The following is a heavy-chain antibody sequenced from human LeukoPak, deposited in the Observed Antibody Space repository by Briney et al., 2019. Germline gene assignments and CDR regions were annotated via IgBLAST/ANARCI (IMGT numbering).Heavy chain of an antibody. CDR2: IVVGSGNT. CDR1: GFTFTSSA. Sequence: ASVKVSCKASGFTFTSSAVQWVRQARGQRLEWIGWIVVGSGNTNYAQKFQERVTITRDMSTSTAYMELSSLRSEDTAVYYCAADGTHSSGYSYRVHFDYWGQGTLVTVSS. V-gene: IGHV1-58*01. CDR3: AADGTHSSGYSYRVHFDY. D-gene: IGHD3-22*01. J-gene: IGHJ4*02.